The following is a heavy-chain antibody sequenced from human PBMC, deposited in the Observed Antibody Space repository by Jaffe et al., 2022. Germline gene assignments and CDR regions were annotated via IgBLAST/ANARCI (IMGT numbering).Heavy chain of an antibody. CDR1: GFSFSTHA. CDR2: IMQSGSRT. Sequence: EVQLLESGGGLVQPGGSLRLSCVVSGFSFSTHAMSWVRQSPGKGLEWVAGIMQSGSRTDYADSVEGRFTVSRDNSKNTLYLQMSSLTAEDTAVYYCAKVTWERTYDDYDCWGQGTLVTVSS. J-gene: IGHJ4*02. CDR3: AKVTWERTYDDYDC. V-gene: IGHV3-23*01. D-gene: IGHD3-16*01.